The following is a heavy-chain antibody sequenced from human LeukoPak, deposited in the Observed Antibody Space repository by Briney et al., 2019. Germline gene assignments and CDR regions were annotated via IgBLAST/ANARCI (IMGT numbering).Heavy chain of an antibody. D-gene: IGHD3-10*01. V-gene: IGHV3-7*01. CDR1: GFTFSSHW. Sequence: PGGSLRLSCAASGFTFSSHWMSWVRQAPGEGLEWVANIKEDGSQKYYVDSVKGRFTISRDNAKNSLYLQMNSLRVEDTAVYYCARNGRSGDYWGQGTLVTISS. CDR2: IKEDGSQK. J-gene: IGHJ4*02. CDR3: ARNGRSGDY.